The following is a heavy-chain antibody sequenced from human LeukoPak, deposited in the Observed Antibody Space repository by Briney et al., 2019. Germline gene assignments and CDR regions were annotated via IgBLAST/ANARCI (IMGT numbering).Heavy chain of an antibody. CDR3: ARLTADGRLYSVD. CDR2: LYNTGNT. D-gene: IGHD6-13*01. J-gene: IGHJ4*02. CDR1: GFTFSSYW. Sequence: PGGSLRLSCAASGFTFSSYWMSWVRQAPGKGLEWVSTLYNTGNTYYANSVKGRFSISRDNSKNTLFLQMNSLRAEDTAVYYCARLTADGRLYSVDWGPGTLVTVSS. V-gene: IGHV3-53*01.